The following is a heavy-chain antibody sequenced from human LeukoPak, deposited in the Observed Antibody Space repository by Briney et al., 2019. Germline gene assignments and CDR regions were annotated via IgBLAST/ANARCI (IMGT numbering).Heavy chain of an antibody. CDR3: ARDKNNYYFDF. J-gene: IGHJ4*02. Sequence: GGSLRLSCAASGFTFGIYGMRWVRQAPGEGLQSVTFIWANGRDVYYAESVKGRFTVSRDNSNNVLYLHMNSVRAEDTAVYYCARDKNNYYFDFCGQGTQVTVSS. CDR2: IWANGRDV. D-gene: IGHD1-20*01. V-gene: IGHV3-33*01. CDR1: GFTFGIYG.